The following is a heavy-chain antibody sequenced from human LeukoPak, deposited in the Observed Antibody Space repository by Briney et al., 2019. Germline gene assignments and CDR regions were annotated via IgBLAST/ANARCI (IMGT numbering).Heavy chain of an antibody. Sequence: SETLSLTCAVYGGSFSGYYWSWIRQPPGKGLEWIGEINHSGSTNYNPSLKSRVTISVDTSKNQFSLKLSSVTAADTAVYYCAGSSSGSLFGDYWGQGTLVTVSS. CDR2: INHSGST. J-gene: IGHJ4*02. CDR1: GGSFSGYY. V-gene: IGHV4-34*01. D-gene: IGHD3-22*01. CDR3: AGSSSGSLFGDY.